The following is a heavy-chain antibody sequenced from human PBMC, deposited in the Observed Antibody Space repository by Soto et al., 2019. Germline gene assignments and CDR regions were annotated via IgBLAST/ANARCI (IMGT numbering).Heavy chain of an antibody. J-gene: IGHJ4*02. D-gene: IGHD3-10*01. CDR1: GFSLSTLGTC. V-gene: IGHV2-70*01. CDR3: ARIPHYSVSYYMDY. CDR2: INWDNNE. Sequence: SGPTLVNPTQTLTLTCTFSGFSLSTLGTCVTWIRQPPEKALEWLALINWDNNEYYNPSLKTRLTISRDTSKNQVVLTMTNVDPVDTATYYCARIPHYSVSYYMDYWGQGTLVTVSS.